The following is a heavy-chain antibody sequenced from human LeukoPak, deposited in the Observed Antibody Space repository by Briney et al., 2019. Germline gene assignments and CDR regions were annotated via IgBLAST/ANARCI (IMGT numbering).Heavy chain of an antibody. CDR2: VSYDGSNQ. CDR3: ARDVDVKTTTYFDS. J-gene: IGHJ4*02. V-gene: IGHV3-30*04. Sequence: PGGSLRLSCAASEFTFSSYAMHWVRQAPGKGLEWVAVVSYDGSNQYYADSVKGRFTISRDNSKNTLYMQMNSLRTEDTAVYYCARDVDVKTTTYFDSWGQGTLVTVSS. D-gene: IGHD5-12*01. CDR1: EFTFSSYA.